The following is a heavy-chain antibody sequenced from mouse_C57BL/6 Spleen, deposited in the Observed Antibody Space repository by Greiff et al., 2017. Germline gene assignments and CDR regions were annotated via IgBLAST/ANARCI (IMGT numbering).Heavy chain of an antibody. Sequence: VQLQQPGAELVRPGTSVKLSCKASGYTFTSYWMHWVKQRPGQGLEWIGVIDPSDSYTNYNQKFKGKATLTVDTSSSTAYMQLSSMTSEDSAVYYCARGGDSSGYYFDYWGQGTTLTVSS. CDR1: GYTFTSYW. CDR3: ARGGDSSGYYFDY. D-gene: IGHD3-2*02. V-gene: IGHV1-59*01. J-gene: IGHJ2*01. CDR2: IDPSDSYT.